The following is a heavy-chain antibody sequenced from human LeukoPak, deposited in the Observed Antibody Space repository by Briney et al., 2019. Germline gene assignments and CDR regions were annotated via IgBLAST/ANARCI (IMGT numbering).Heavy chain of an antibody. J-gene: IGHJ6*02. CDR1: GYTFTSYD. D-gene: IGHD4-17*01. Sequence: ASVKVSCKASGYTFTSYDINWVRQATGQGLEWMGWMNPNSGNTGYAQKFQGRVTMTRNTSISTAYMELSSLRSEDTAVYYCARDNTGWYYYGMDVWGQGTTVTVSS. CDR2: MNPNSGNT. V-gene: IGHV1-8*01. CDR3: ARDNTGWYYYGMDV.